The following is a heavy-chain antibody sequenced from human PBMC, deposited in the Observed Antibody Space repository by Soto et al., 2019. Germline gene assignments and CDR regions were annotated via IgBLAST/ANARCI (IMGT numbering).Heavy chain of an antibody. CDR3: AKDLSGSWHYYYYYGMDV. Sequence: PGGSLRLSCAASGFTFDDYAMHWVRQAPGKGLEWVSLISWDGGSTYYADSVKGRFTISRDNSKNSLYLQMNSLRAEDTALYYCAKDLSGSWHYYYYYGMDVWGQGTTVTAP. CDR1: GFTFDDYA. CDR2: ISWDGGST. V-gene: IGHV3-43D*04. D-gene: IGHD6-13*01. J-gene: IGHJ6*02.